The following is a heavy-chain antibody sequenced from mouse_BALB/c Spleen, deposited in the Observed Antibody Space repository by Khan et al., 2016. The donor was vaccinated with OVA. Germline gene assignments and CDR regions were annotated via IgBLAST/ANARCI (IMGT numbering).Heavy chain of an antibody. CDR3: ARDYWFTY. Sequence: EVELVESGGGLLKPGGSLKLSCAASGFTFSNYAMSWVRQSPEKRLEWVASIGSGDSTYYLDTVKGRFTISRDNARNILYLQMSSLRSEDTAMYYCARDYWFTYWGQGTLVTVSA. CDR1: GFTFSNYA. CDR2: IGSGDST. J-gene: IGHJ3*01. V-gene: IGHV5-6-5*01.